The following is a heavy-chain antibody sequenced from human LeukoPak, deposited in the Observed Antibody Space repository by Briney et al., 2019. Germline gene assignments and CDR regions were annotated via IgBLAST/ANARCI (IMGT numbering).Heavy chain of an antibody. D-gene: IGHD2-15*01. Sequence: GGSLRLSCAASGFTFSSYSVNWVRQAPGKGLEWVSSISTSSSYIYYIDSVKGRFTISRDNAKNSLYLQMNSLRAEDTAVYYCARDLKQYCSGGSCYHYYYYYYMDVWGKGTTVTVSS. CDR3: ARDLKQYCSGGSCYHYYYYYYMDV. CDR2: ISTSSSYI. V-gene: IGHV3-21*01. CDR1: GFTFSSYS. J-gene: IGHJ6*03.